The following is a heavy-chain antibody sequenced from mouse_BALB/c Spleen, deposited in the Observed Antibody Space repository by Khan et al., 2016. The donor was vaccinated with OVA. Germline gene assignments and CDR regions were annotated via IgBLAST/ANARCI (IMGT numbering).Heavy chain of an antibody. J-gene: IGHJ2*01. CDR1: GFTFSSYG. V-gene: IGHV5-6-3*01. CDR2: INSNGGST. CDR3: ARMARTIN. Sequence: EVELVESGGGLVQPGGSLKLSCAASGFTFSSYGMSWVRQTPDKRLELVATINSNGGSTYYTDSVKGRFTISRDNAKNTLYLQMSSLKSEDTDMYYCARMARTINWGQGTTLTVSS.